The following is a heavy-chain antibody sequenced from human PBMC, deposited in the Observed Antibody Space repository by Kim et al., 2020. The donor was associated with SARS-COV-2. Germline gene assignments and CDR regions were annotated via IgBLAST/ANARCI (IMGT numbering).Heavy chain of an antibody. Sequence: GGSLRLSCAASGFTFSSYGMHWVRQAPGKGLEWVAVIWYDGSNKYYADSVKGRFTISRDNSKNTLYLQMNSLRAEDTAVYYCAKDRGGEPPKGPFDYWGQGTLVTVSS. CDR1: GFTFSSYG. D-gene: IGHD2-21*01. CDR3: AKDRGGEPPKGPFDY. CDR2: IWYDGSNK. V-gene: IGHV3-33*06. J-gene: IGHJ4*02.